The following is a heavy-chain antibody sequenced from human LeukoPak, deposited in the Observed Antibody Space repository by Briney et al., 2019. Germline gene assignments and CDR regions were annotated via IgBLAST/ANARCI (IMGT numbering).Heavy chain of an antibody. CDR2: IIPIFGTA. CDR1: GGTFSSYA. V-gene: IGHV1-69*13. D-gene: IGHD3-10*01. Sequence: GASVKVSCKASGGTFSSYAISWVRQAPGQGLEWMGGIIPIFGTANYAQKFQGRVTVTADESTSTAYMELSSLRSEDTAVYYCARDRGYYGSGSYLDYWGQGTLVTVSS. J-gene: IGHJ4*02. CDR3: ARDRGYYGSGSYLDY.